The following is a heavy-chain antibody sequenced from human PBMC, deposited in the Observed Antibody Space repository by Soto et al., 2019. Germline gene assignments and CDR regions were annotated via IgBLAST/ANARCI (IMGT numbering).Heavy chain of an antibody. CDR3: ARDPSSRQPLSA. V-gene: IGHV4-59*01. Sequence: SETLSLTCSVSGGSISGFYWTWIRQPPGKGLEWIGYIHDSGSTNYNPALESRVSISVDTSKNELSLKLSSVTAADTAMYYCARDPSSRQPLSAWGQGTLVTVSS. D-gene: IGHD3-10*01. CDR1: GGSISGFY. J-gene: IGHJ5*02. CDR2: IHDSGST.